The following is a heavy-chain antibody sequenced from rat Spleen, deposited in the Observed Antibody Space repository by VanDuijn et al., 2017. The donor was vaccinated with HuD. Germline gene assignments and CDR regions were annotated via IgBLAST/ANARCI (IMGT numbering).Heavy chain of an antibody. CDR3: AKDRGYSSYTPYYVMDA. Sequence: EVQLVESGGDLVQPGRSLKLSCAASGFTYSNYVMAWVRQAPTKGLEWVASISTGGGNTYYRDSVKGRFTISRDNAKNTLYLQMDSLRSEDTATYYCAKDRGYSSYTPYYVMDAWGQGASVTVSS. V-gene: IGHV5S13*01. CDR1: GFTYSNYV. J-gene: IGHJ4*01. CDR2: ISTGGGNT. D-gene: IGHD1-2*01.